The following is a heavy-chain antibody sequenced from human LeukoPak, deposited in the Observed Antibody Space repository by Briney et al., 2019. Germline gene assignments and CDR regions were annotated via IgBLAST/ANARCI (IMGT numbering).Heavy chain of an antibody. J-gene: IGHJ4*02. V-gene: IGHV3-48*04. D-gene: IGHD3-22*01. CDR2: ISSSSSST. Sequence: QPGRSLRLSCAASGFTFSSYAMSWVRQAPGKGLEWISYISSSSSSTNYADSVKGRFTISRDNPKNSLYLLMNSLRAEDTAMYYCARDFIHRSGEANYWGQGTLVTVSS. CDR3: ARDFIHRSGEANY. CDR1: GFTFSSYA.